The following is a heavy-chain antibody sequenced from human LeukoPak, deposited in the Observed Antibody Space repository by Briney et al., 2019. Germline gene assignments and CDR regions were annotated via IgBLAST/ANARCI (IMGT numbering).Heavy chain of an antibody. CDR3: ARDSGGPVYFDY. J-gene: IGHJ4*02. CDR2: ISAYNGNT. V-gene: IGHV1-18*01. D-gene: IGHD3-10*01. CDR1: GYTFTSYD. Sequence: ASVKVSCKASGYTFTSYDINWVRQAPGQGLEWMGWISAYNGNTNYAQKLQGRVTMTTDTSTSTAYMELRSLRSDDTAVYYCARDSGGPVYFDYWGQGTLVTVSS.